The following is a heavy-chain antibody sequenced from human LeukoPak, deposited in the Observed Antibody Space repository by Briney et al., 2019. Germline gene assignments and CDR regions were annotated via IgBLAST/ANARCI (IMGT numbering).Heavy chain of an antibody. Sequence: GGSLRLSCAASGFTFSSYSMNWVRQAPGKGLEWVSYISSSSSTIYYADSVKGRFTISRDNAKNSLYLQMNSLRAEDTAVYYCARAIVVVPAAPPDYWGQGTLVTVSS. CDR1: GFTFSSYS. CDR2: ISSSSSTI. J-gene: IGHJ4*02. D-gene: IGHD2-2*01. V-gene: IGHV3-48*01. CDR3: ARAIVVVPAAPPDY.